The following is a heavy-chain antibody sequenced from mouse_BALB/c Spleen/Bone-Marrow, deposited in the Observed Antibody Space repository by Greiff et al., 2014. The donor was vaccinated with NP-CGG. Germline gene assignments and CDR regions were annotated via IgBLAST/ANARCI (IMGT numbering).Heavy chain of an antibody. CDR3: ARNPPYGNYEDYYAMDY. D-gene: IGHD2-1*01. CDR1: GFSLSRYS. Sequence: VQLQQSGPGLVAPSQSLSITCTVSGFSLSRYSVHWVRQPPGKGLGWLGVIWGGGSTDYNSALKSRLSISKDNSKSQVFLKMNSLQTDDTAMYYCARNPPYGNYEDYYAMDYWGQGTSVTVSS. V-gene: IGHV2-6-4*01. CDR2: IWGGGST. J-gene: IGHJ4*01.